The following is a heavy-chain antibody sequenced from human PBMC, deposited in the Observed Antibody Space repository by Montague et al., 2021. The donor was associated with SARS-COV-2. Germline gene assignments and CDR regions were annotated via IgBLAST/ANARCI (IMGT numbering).Heavy chain of an antibody. V-gene: IGHV4-39*01. CDR2: IYYRGAS. J-gene: IGHJ3*01. D-gene: IGHD1-1*01. CDR1: GGSINSSTYY. CDR3: ARRVTRGAFDV. Sequence: SETLSLTCIVSGGSINSSTYYWAWIRQPPGKGLEWIATIYYRGASWSDPSLRSRVTISADTSRNQLNLKLTSVTAADMGLYYCARRVTRGAFDVWGQGTMVTVPS.